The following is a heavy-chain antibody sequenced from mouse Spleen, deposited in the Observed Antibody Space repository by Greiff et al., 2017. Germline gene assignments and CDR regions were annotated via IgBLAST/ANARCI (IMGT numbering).Heavy chain of an antibody. Sequence: EVHLVESGPGLVKPSQSLSLTCSVTGYSITSGYYWNWIRQFPGNKLEWMGYISYDGSNNYNPSLKNRISITRDTSKNQFFLKLNSVTTEDTATYYCAKDWDVYYAMDYWGQGTSVTVSS. D-gene: IGHD4-1*01. CDR2: ISYDGSN. V-gene: IGHV3-6*01. CDR3: AKDWDVYYAMDY. J-gene: IGHJ4*01. CDR1: GYSITSGYY.